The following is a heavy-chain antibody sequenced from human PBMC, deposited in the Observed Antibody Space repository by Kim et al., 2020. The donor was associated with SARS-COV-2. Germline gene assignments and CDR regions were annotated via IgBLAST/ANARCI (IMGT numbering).Heavy chain of an antibody. Sequence: GGSLRLSCAASGFTFSSYDMHWVRQATGKGLEWVSAIGTAGDTYYPGSVKGRFTISRENDKNSLYLQMNSLRAGDTAVYYCERGRWYYDFWRGYKCGEYWLDPWGKGTLVTVSS. D-gene: IGHD3-3*01. V-gene: IGHV3-13*01. J-gene: IGHJ5*02. CDR1: GFTFSSYD. CDR3: ERGRWYYDFWRGYKCGEYWLDP. CDR2: IGTAGDT.